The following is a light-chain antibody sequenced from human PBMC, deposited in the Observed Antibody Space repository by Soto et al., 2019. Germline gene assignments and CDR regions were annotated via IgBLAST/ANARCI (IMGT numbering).Light chain of an antibody. CDR2: DNN. J-gene: IGLJ3*02. Sequence: QSVLTQPPSVSAAPGQKVTISCSGSSSNIGNNYVSWYXQLPGTAPQLLIYDNNQRPSGIPDRFSGPKSGTSATLGITGLQTGDEADYYCGTWDSSLSAWVFGGGTKLTVL. V-gene: IGLV1-51*01. CDR1: SSNIGNNY. CDR3: GTWDSSLSAWV.